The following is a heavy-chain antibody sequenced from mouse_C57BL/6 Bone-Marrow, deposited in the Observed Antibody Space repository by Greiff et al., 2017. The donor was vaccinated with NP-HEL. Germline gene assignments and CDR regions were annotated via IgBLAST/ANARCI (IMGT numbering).Heavy chain of an antibody. D-gene: IGHD1-1*01. V-gene: IGHV2-2*01. Sequence: QVQLQQSGPGLVQPSQSLSITCTVSGFSLTSYGVHWVRQSPGKGLEWLGVIWSGGSTDYNAAFISRLSISKYNSKSQVFFKMNSLQADDTAIYYCARTLIYYYGSSYEEGAMDYWGQGTSVTVSS. CDR3: ARTLIYYYGSSYEEGAMDY. J-gene: IGHJ4*01. CDR2: IWSGGST. CDR1: GFSLTSYG.